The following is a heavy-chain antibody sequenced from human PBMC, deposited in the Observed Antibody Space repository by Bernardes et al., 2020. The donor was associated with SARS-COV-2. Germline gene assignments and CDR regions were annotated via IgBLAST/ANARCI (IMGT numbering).Heavy chain of an antibody. V-gene: IGHV4-59*01. CDR3: ARDPGLFFTGSFDS. CDR2: VYHIGTT. J-gene: IGHJ4*02. CDR1: GGSITSYY. Sequence: SETLCLTCTVAGGSITSYYWSWIRQPPGKGLEWIGYVYHIGTTSYNPSLKSRVTISRGTSNTQFSLKLKSVTAADTALYYCARDPGLFFTGSFDSWGPGTLVTVSS.